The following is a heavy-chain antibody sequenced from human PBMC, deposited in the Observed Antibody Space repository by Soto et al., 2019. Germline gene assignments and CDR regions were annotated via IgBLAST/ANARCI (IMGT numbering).Heavy chain of an antibody. J-gene: IGHJ6*02. D-gene: IGHD3-22*01. CDR2: ISGSGGST. CDR1: GFTFSSYA. Sequence: SGGSLRLSCAASGFTFSSYAMSWVRHAPGKGVDLVSAISGSGGSTYYADSVKGRFAISRDNSKNTLYLQMNSLRAEDTAVYYCAKESEDSSGYYYDYYYGMDVWGQGTTVTVSS. V-gene: IGHV3-23*01. CDR3: AKESEDSSGYYYDYYYGMDV.